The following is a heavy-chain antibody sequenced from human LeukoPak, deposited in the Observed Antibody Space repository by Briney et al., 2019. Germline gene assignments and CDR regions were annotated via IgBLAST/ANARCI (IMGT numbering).Heavy chain of an antibody. CDR3: ARVDCSGGSCYGRLNWFDP. Sequence: GASVKVSCKASGYTFTSYGISWVRQAPGQGLEWMGWISGYNGHTKYAQKFQGRATMTTDTSTSTAYMELRSLRSDDTAVYYCARVDCSGGSCYGRLNWFDPWGQGTLVTVSS. CDR2: ISGYNGHT. J-gene: IGHJ5*02. V-gene: IGHV1-18*01. CDR1: GYTFTSYG. D-gene: IGHD2-15*01.